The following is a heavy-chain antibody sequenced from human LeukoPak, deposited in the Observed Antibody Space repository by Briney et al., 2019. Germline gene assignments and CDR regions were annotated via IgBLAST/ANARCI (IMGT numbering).Heavy chain of an antibody. V-gene: IGHV3-23*01. CDR3: AKRWGMPTYYYDSSGYYYYDY. CDR1: GFTFSSYA. CDR2: ISGSGGST. J-gene: IGHJ4*02. Sequence: GGSLRRSCAASGFTFSSYAMSWVRQAPGKGLEWVSTISGSGGSTYYADSVKGRFTISRDNSKNTLYLQMNSLRAEDTAVYYCAKRWGMPTYYYDSSGYYYYDYWGQGTRVTVSS. D-gene: IGHD3-22*01.